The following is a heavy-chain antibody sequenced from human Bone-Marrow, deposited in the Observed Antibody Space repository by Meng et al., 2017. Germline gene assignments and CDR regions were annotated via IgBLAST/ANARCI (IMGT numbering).Heavy chain of an antibody. CDR1: GFTFSSYW. J-gene: IGHJ6*02. V-gene: IGHV3-74*01. CDR3: ARDGGSSSWYPLYYYYGMDV. CDR2: INTDGTTT. Sequence: GESLKISCAASGFTFSSYWMHWVRQAPGKGLVWVSRINTDGTTTTYADSVKGRFTISRDNAKNSLYLQMNSLRAEDTAVYYCARDGGSSSWYPLYYYYGMDVWGQGTTVTVSS. D-gene: IGHD6-13*01.